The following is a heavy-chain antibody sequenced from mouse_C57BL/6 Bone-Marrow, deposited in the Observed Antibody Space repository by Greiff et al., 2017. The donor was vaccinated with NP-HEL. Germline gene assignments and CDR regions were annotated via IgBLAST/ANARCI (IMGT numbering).Heavy chain of an antibody. J-gene: IGHJ2*01. CDR2: IYPGSGST. V-gene: IGHV1-55*01. D-gene: IGHD1-1*01. Sequence: QVQLQQPGAELVKPGASVKMSCKASGYTFTSYWITWVKQRPGQGLEWIGDIYPGSGSTNYNEKFKSKATLTVDTSSSTAYMQLSSLTSEDSAVYYCAIPITTVVEGYYFDDWGQGTTLTVSS. CDR1: GYTFTSYW. CDR3: AIPITTVVEGYYFDD.